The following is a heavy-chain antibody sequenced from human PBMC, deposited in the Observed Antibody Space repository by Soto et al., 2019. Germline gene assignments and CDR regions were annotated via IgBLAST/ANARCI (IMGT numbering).Heavy chain of an antibody. CDR3: ARDSTYYFDSSGSAVGAIDI. D-gene: IGHD3-22*01. V-gene: IGHV4-30-4*01. CDR1: GGSISSDDYY. CDR2: IYYSGST. J-gene: IGHJ3*02. Sequence: QVQLQESGPGLVKPSQTLSLTCTVSGGSISSDDYYWSWIRQPPGKGLEWIGYIYYSGSTYYKPSLKYRLSIPLAPSKNHFSLKLGSVTADDTAVYYCARDSTYYFDSSGSAVGAIDIWGQGTMVIVSS.